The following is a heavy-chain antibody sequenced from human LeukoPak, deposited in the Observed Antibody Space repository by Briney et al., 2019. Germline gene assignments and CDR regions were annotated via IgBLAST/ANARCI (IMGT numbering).Heavy chain of an antibody. V-gene: IGHV1-2*02. CDR1: GYTFTGYY. CDR3: ASNSGSGFELYYYYGMDV. J-gene: IGHJ6*02. D-gene: IGHD3-10*01. CDR2: INPNSGGT. Sequence: ASVKVSCKASGYTFTGYYMHWVRQAPGQGLEWMGWINPNSGGTNYAQKFQGRVTMTRDTSISTPYMELSRLRSDDTAVYYCASNSGSGFELYYYYGMDVWGQGTTVTVSS.